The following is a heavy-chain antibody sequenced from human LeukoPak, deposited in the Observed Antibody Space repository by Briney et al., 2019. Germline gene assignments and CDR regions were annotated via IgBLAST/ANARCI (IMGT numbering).Heavy chain of an antibody. Sequence: GESLKISCKGSGYRFSSYWIGWVRQMPGKGLERVGIIYPRDSDTRYSPSFQGQVTISVDKSISTAYLQWSSLEASDTAMYYCASSVEVAGGRCFDYWGQGTLVTVSS. J-gene: IGHJ4*02. V-gene: IGHV5-51*01. CDR1: GYRFSSYW. D-gene: IGHD6-19*01. CDR2: IYPRDSDT. CDR3: ASSVEVAGGRCFDY.